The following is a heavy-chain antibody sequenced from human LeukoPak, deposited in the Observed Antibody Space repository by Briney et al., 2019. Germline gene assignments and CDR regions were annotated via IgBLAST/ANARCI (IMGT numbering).Heavy chain of an antibody. CDR1: GFTFSSYG. V-gene: IGHV3-30*19. J-gene: IGHJ3*02. Sequence: GGSLRLYWAASGFTFSSYGMHWVRQAPGKGLEWVAVISYGGSNKYYADSVKGRFTISRDNSKNTLYLQMNSLRAEDTAVYYCARDSSGLDAFDIWGQGTMVTVSS. CDR3: ARDSSGLDAFDI. CDR2: ISYGGSNK. D-gene: IGHD3-22*01.